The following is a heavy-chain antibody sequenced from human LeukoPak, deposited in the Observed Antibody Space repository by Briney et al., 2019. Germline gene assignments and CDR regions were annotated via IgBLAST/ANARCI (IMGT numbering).Heavy chain of an antibody. Sequence: PGGSLRLSCAASGFTFSTYWMNWVRQAPGKGLEWVANIKQDGSEKYYVDSVKGRFTISRDNSKNTLFLQMNSLRAEDTAVYYCARRADSSSWPYYFDYWGQGTLVTVSS. V-gene: IGHV3-7*01. D-gene: IGHD6-13*01. CDR2: IKQDGSEK. CDR3: ARRADSSSWPYYFDY. J-gene: IGHJ4*02. CDR1: GFTFSTYW.